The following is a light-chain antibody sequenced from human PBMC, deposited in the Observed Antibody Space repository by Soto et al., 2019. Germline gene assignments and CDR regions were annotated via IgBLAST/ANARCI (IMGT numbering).Light chain of an antibody. CDR1: QSISTF. J-gene: IGKJ1*01. CDR3: QQSYSAPWT. Sequence: DIPMTQSPSSLSASIGDRVTITCRPSQSISTFLNWYQQKPGTAPKLLMHATSILQSWVPSRFSGSGSETEFTLTISSLQPEDFATYYCQQSYSAPWTFGQGTKVEIK. CDR2: ATS. V-gene: IGKV1-39*01.